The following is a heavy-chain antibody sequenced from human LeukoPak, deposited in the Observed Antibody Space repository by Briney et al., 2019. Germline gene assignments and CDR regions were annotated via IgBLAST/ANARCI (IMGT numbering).Heavy chain of an antibody. CDR3: ARDYQWLSPTDY. CDR2: IYDSGST. D-gene: IGHD3-22*01. CDR1: GGSISSGDYY. V-gene: IGHV4-39*02. Sequence: SQTLSLTCTVSGGSISSGDYYWSWIRQPPGKGLEWIGSIYDSGSTYYNPSLKSRVTISVDTSKNQFSLKLDSVTAEDTAVYYCARDYQWLSPTDYWGQGTLVTVSP. J-gene: IGHJ4*02.